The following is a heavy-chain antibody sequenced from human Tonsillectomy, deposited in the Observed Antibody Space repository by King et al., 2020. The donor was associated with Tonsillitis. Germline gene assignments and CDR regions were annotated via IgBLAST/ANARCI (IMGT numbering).Heavy chain of an antibody. CDR1: GFTFSSYA. J-gene: IGHJ6*02. D-gene: IGHD2-15*01. CDR3: AKSGGYRHYYGFDV. V-gene: IGHV3-23*04. CDR2: ISGSGGST. Sequence: EVQLVESGGGLVQPGGSLRLSCAASGFTFSSYAMNWVRQAPGKGLEWVSTISGSGGSTYYADSVKGRFTISRDNSKNTLYLQMNSLRGEDTAVYYCAKSGGYRHYYGFDVWGQGTTVTVSS.